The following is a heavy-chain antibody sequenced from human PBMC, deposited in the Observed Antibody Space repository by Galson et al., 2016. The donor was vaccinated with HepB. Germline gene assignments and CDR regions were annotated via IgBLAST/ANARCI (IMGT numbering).Heavy chain of an antibody. CDR2: IYTVGHT. Sequence: SLRLSCAASGFTVSSNFMNWVRQAPGKGLEWVSVIYTVGHTYYADSMKGRFTISRDNSKNTVYLHMNSLRAGDTAMYYCARAIAAAGNFDYWGQGTLVTVSS. J-gene: IGHJ4*02. CDR3: ARAIAAAGNFDY. CDR1: GFTVSSNF. D-gene: IGHD6-13*01. V-gene: IGHV3-53*01.